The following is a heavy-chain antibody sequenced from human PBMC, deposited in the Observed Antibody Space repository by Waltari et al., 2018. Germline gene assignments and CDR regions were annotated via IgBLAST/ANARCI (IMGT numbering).Heavy chain of an antibody. J-gene: IGHJ6*02. Sequence: QVQLQQWGAGLLKPSETLSLTCAFYDGSFSGYFWSWIRQSPGKSLEWIGQINRDGSNIYNPSLKSRVAMSVDTLKSQSSLRLTSVTAADAAVYYCARVGDYHGSGRFGLDVWGQGTRVTVSS. CDR2: INRDGSN. CDR1: DGSFSGYF. V-gene: IGHV4-34*01. D-gene: IGHD3-10*01. CDR3: ARVGDYHGSGRFGLDV.